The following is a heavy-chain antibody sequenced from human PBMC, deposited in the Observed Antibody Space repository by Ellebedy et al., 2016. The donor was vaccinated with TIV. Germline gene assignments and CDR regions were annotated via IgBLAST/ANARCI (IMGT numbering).Heavy chain of an antibody. D-gene: IGHD1-1*01. J-gene: IGHJ4*02. Sequence: AASVKVSCKPSGYTFNTYAITWIRQAPGQGLEWMGWINTYNVNTNYAKSFQGRVTMTTDTSTNTAYLELRSLRSDDTAVYYCARGITGPVDLGYWGQGTLVTVSS. V-gene: IGHV1-18*01. CDR2: INTYNVNT. CDR3: ARGITGPVDLGY. CDR1: GYTFNTYA.